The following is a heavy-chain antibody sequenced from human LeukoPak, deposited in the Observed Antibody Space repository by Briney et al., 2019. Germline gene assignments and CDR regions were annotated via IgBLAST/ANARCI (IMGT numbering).Heavy chain of an antibody. D-gene: IGHD6-6*01. Sequence: GGSLRLSCAASGLTFSSYAMSWVRQAPGKGLEWVSAISGSGGSTYYADSVKGRFTISRDNSKNTLYLQMNSLRAEGTAVYYCAKDRQSSSSYDAFDIWGQGTMVTVSS. CDR1: GLTFSSYA. CDR3: AKDRQSSSSYDAFDI. V-gene: IGHV3-23*01. CDR2: ISGSGGST. J-gene: IGHJ3*02.